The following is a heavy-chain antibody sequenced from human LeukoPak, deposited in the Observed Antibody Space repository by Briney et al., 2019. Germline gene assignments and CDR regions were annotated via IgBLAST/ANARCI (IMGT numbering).Heavy chain of an antibody. CDR3: ARRTLTTFGIVLNYDAFDI. CDR2: MNPNSGNT. J-gene: IGHJ3*02. D-gene: IGHD3-10*02. Sequence: ASVKASCKASGYTFTSYDINWVRQATGQGLEWMGWMNPNSGNTGYAQKFQGRVTMTRNTSISTAYMELSSLRSEDTAVYYCARRTLTTFGIVLNYDAFDIWGQGTMVTVSS. V-gene: IGHV1-8*01. CDR1: GYTFTSYD.